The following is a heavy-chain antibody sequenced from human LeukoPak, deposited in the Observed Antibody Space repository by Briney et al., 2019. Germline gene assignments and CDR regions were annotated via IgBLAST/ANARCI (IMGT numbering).Heavy chain of an antibody. CDR3: ARERPGTYYFDY. Sequence: GRSLRLSCAASGLTLSSYVMHWVRQAPGKGLEWVAGILHDGSNKFYADSVKGRFTISRDNSNNTLYLQMNSLRAEDTAVYYCARERPGTYYFDYWGQGTLVTVSS. CDR1: GLTLSSYV. J-gene: IGHJ4*02. D-gene: IGHD1/OR15-1a*01. V-gene: IGHV3-30*03. CDR2: ILHDGSNK.